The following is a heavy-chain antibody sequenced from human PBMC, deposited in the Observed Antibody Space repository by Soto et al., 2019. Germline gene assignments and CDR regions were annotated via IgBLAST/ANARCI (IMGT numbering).Heavy chain of an antibody. Sequence: SETLSLTCAVSGDSISSGYYWAWIRQPPGKGLEWIGYIYYSGSTNYNPSLKSRVTISVDTSKNQFSLKLSSVTAADTAVYYCARVAARGDFDYWGQGTLVTVSS. V-gene: IGHV4-61*01. CDR2: IYYSGST. CDR1: GDSISSGYY. CDR3: ARVAARGDFDY. D-gene: IGHD3-10*01. J-gene: IGHJ4*02.